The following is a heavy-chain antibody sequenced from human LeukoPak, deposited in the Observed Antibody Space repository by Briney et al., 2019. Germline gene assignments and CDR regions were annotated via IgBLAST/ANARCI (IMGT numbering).Heavy chain of an antibody. CDR3: ARVGSRFSGKSDI. J-gene: IGHJ3*02. V-gene: IGHV4-59*12. D-gene: IGHD3-10*01. CDR1: GASIRSDY. CDR2: IYYSGGT. Sequence: SETLSLTCTVSGASIRSDYWSWLRRPPGKGLEWFGYIYYSGGTLYNPSLSSRVTISVDASKAHFSLGLASVPSAYAPLLYFARVGSRFSGKSDIWGQGTTVTVSS.